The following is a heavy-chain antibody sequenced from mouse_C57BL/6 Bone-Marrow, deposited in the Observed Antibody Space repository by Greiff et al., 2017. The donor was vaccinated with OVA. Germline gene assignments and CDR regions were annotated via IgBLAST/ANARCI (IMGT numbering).Heavy chain of an antibody. J-gene: IGHJ2*01. CDR3: ARRGLRQGNFDY. V-gene: IGHV5-6*01. CDR1: GFTFSSYG. D-gene: IGHD2-4*01. CDR2: ISSGGSYT. Sequence: EVQLVESGGDLVKPGGSLKLSCAASGFTFSSYGMSWVRQTPDKRLEWVATISSGGSYTYYPDSVKGRFTISRDNAKNTLYLQMSSLKSEDTAMYYCARRGLRQGNFDYWGQGTTLTVSS.